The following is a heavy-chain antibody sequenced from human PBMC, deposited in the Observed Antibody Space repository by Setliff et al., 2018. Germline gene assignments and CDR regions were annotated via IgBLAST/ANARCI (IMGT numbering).Heavy chain of an antibody. D-gene: IGHD3-3*01. Sequence: ASVKVSCKASGYAFATYYMHWVRQAPGQGLEWIGVINPSDGSTTYAQKFQGRVTMTRDTSTNTVYMQLSSLRSEDTAVCYCARENMAKNFWGEHSDYWGQGTLVTVSS. J-gene: IGHJ4*02. CDR3: ARENMAKNFWGEHSDY. CDR1: GYAFATYY. V-gene: IGHV1-46*01. CDR2: INPSDGST.